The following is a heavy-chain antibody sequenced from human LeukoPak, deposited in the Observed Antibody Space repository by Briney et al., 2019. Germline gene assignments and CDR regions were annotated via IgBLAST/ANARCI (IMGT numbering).Heavy chain of an antibody. CDR2: INSDGSTI. J-gene: IGHJ4*02. Sequence: QTGGSLRLSCVASGFSFRTYALHWVRQAPGKGLEYVSGINSDGSTIYYANSVKGRFTISRDNSKNTLYLQMSSLRVEDMAEYYCARGRYGSGSPSAYYFDYWGQGVLVTVSS. V-gene: IGHV3-64*01. D-gene: IGHD3-10*01. CDR1: GFSFRTYA. CDR3: ARGRYGSGSPSAYYFDY.